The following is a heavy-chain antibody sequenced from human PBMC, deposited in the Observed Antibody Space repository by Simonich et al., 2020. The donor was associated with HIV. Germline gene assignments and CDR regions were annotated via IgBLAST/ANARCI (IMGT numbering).Heavy chain of an antibody. J-gene: IGHJ1*01. Sequence: QVQLQQWGAGLLKPSETLSLTCAVYGGSFRGYYWSWIRQPPGKGLEWIEEISHRGTTNYNPSLKSRVTISVDTSKNQFSLKLSSVTAADTAVYYCARLTAGGLGEYFQHWGQGTMVTVSS. V-gene: IGHV4-34*01. CDR1: GGSFRGYY. CDR3: ARLTAGGLGEYFQH. D-gene: IGHD6-13*01. CDR2: ISHRGTT.